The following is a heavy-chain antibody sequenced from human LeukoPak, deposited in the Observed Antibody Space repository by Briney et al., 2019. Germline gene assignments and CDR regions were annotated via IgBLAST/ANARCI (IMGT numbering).Heavy chain of an antibody. CDR1: GFTLSNYW. J-gene: IGHJ4*02. V-gene: IGHV3-7*01. Sequence: PGGSLRLSCAASGFTLSNYWMSWVRQAPGKGLEWVANIKEDGSEKYYVDSVKGRFTISRDNAKNSLYLQMNSLRAEDTAVYYCARIVRSSSHFDYWGQGTLVTVSS. CDR3: ARIVRSSSHFDY. D-gene: IGHD6-6*01. CDR2: IKEDGSEK.